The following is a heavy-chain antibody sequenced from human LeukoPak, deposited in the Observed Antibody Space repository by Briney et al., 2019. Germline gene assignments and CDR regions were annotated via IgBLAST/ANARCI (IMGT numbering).Heavy chain of an antibody. J-gene: IGHJ5*01. CDR1: GFTFSSHW. V-gene: IGHV3-7*03. Sequence: GGSLRLSCAASGFTFSSHWMTWVRQAPGKGLEWVANIKQDGSEEYYLDSVKGRFVISRDNAKNSVFLLMNSLRAEDTAVYYCVRERCSSGWSYWFDSWGQGTLVTVSS. CDR2: IKQDGSEE. D-gene: IGHD6-19*01. CDR3: VRERCSSGWSYWFDS.